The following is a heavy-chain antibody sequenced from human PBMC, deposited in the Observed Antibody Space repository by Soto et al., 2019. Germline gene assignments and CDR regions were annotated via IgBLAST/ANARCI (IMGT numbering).Heavy chain of an antibody. D-gene: IGHD6-13*01. Sequence: QVQLVESGGGVVQPGRSLRLSCAASGFTFSSYAMHWVRQAPGKGLEWVAVISYDGSNKYYADSVKGRFTISRDNSKNTLYMQMNSLRAEDTAVYYCARDRIYSSSWYDYWGQGTLVTVS. CDR3: ARDRIYSSSWYDY. CDR1: GFTFSSYA. V-gene: IGHV3-30-3*01. CDR2: ISYDGSNK. J-gene: IGHJ4*02.